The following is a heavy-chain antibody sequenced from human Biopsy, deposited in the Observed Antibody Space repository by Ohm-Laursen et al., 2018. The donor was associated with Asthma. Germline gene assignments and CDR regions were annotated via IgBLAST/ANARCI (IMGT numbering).Heavy chain of an antibody. CDR1: GFTFSDSY. Sequence: SLRLSCTASGFTFSDSYMSWIRQAPGKGLEWISYIGSTRLYTNSADSVKGRFSISRDNAKNSLYLHMSSLRVVDTAAYYCARHLSPGYHHYAMDVWGQGTTVTVSS. D-gene: IGHD3-16*02. J-gene: IGHJ6*02. V-gene: IGHV3-11*06. CDR3: ARHLSPGYHHYAMDV. CDR2: IGSTRLYT.